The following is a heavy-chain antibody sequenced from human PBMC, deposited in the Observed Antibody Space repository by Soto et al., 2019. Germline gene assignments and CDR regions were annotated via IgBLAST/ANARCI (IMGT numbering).Heavy chain of an antibody. D-gene: IGHD3-10*01. V-gene: IGHV4-4*07. CDR1: GGPFRGFL. CDR2: VYDGGRT. J-gene: IGHJ6*02. Sequence: VQLQESGPGLVKPSGTLAPPCRSLGGPFRGFLWDWVRPSPGGGMEGIGRVYDGGRTNYNPSLKSRVTMSVDTSRNQISLKLTSVTAADTAVYYCARDAPYYQQYYYTMEVWGQGTTVTVSS. CDR3: ARDAPYYQQYYYTMEV.